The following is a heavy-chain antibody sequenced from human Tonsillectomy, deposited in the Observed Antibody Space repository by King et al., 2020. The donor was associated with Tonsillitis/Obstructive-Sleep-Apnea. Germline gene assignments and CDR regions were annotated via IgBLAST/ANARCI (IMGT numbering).Heavy chain of an antibody. CDR2: IYPGDSDP. Sequence: QLVQSGAEVKKPGEYLKISCKGSGYTFTSYWIGWVRQMPGKGLEWMGIIYPGDSDPRYSPSFQGQVTFSADKSTSTAYLQWSSLKASDTAMYYCATCSKKPSCYYMDVWGKGTTVTVSS. CDR1: GYTFTSYW. D-gene: IGHD2-2*01. CDR3: ATCSKKPSCYYMDV. J-gene: IGHJ6*03. V-gene: IGHV5-51*01.